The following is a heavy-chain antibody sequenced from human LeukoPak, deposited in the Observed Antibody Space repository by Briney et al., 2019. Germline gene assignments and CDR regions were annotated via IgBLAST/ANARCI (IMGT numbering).Heavy chain of an antibody. CDR2: INGDGSTT. CDR1: GFTFSRYW. CDR3: ATGNYYDSRGYYTFGH. Sequence: QPGGSLRLSCVASGFTFSRYWMHWVRHAPGKGLVWVSRINGDGSTTIYADSVKGGFTISRDNAKNTLYLQMNSLRAEDTAVYYCATGNYYDSRGYYTFGHWGQGTLVTVSS. D-gene: IGHD3-22*01. J-gene: IGHJ1*01. V-gene: IGHV3-74*01.